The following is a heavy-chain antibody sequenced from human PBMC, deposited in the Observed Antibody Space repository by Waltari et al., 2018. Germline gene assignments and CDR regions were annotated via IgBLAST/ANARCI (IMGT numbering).Heavy chain of an antibody. Sequence: EVQVVQSGGGLVQPGWSLRLSCEDPRFTLSDLYMDWVRQAPGKGLEWVGRSRDKANSYITDYAASVEGRFSISRDDSRNSLYLRMNSLKTEDTAMYYCVRAASGLDIWGQGTMVTVSS. V-gene: IGHV3-72*01. CDR1: RFTLSDLY. D-gene: IGHD6-25*01. CDR2: SRDKANSYIT. CDR3: VRAASGLDI. J-gene: IGHJ3*02.